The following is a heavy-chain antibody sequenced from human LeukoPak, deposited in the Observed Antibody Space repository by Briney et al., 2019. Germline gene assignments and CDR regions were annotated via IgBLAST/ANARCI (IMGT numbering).Heavy chain of an antibody. CDR3: ARGANWGSPDY. CDR2: IFYGGTT. J-gene: IGHJ4*02. Sequence: PSETLSLTCTVSGGSISSSSYYWGWIRQPPGKGLEWIGSIFYGGTTHYSPSLKSRVSISVDTSKNQFSLKLSSVTAADTAVYYCARGANWGSPDYWGQGTLVTVSS. CDR1: GGSISSSSYY. D-gene: IGHD7-27*01. V-gene: IGHV4-39*07.